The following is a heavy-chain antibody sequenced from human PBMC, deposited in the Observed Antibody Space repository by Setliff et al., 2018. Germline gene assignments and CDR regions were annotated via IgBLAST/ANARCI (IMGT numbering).Heavy chain of an antibody. CDR2: ISPDGTIT. J-gene: IGHJ4*02. D-gene: IGHD2-15*01. CDR3: ARFACNGGSCYLSASDH. Sequence: PGGSLRLSCGASGFTFRKYWMYWVRQVPGKGLVWVSRISPDGTITNYADSVKGRFTISRDNANNSLYLQMNSLRAEDTAMYYCARFACNGGSCYLSASDHWGQGALVTVSS. CDR1: GFTFRKYW. V-gene: IGHV3-74*01.